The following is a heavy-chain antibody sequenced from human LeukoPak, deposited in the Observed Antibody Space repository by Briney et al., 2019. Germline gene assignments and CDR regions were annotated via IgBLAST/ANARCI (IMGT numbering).Heavy chain of an antibody. CDR3: TRDFFGIDY. J-gene: IGHJ4*02. D-gene: IGHD3-3*01. CDR1: GFTFNNYW. CDR2: VNNDGSGT. Sequence: GGSLRLSCAASGFTFNNYWMHWVRQAPGKGLVWVSCVNNDGSGTTYADSVKGRFTVSRDNAKNTVYLQMNSLRAEDTAVYYCTRDFFGIDYWGRGTLVTVSS. V-gene: IGHV3-74*01.